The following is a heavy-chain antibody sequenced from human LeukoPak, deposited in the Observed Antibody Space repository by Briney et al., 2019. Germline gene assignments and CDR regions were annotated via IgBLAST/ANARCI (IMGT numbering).Heavy chain of an antibody. D-gene: IGHD1-26*01. CDR1: GGSISSYY. Sequence: SETLSLTCTVSGGSISSYYWSWIRQPPGKGLEWIGEINHSGSTNYNPSLKSRVTISVDTSKNQFSLKLSSVTAADTAVYYCARARLVPRGDAFDIWGQGTMVTVSS. J-gene: IGHJ3*02. CDR3: ARARLVPRGDAFDI. CDR2: INHSGST. V-gene: IGHV4-34*01.